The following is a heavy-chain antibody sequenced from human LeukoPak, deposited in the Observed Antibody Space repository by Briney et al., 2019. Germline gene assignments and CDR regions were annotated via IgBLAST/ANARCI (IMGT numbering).Heavy chain of an antibody. J-gene: IGHJ5*02. CDR1: GFTFSSYS. CDR3: AKDENPGEFDP. CDR2: ISSSSSTI. Sequence: GGSLRLSCAASGFTFSSYSMNWVRQAPGKGLEWVSYISSSSSTIYYADSVKGRFTISRDNSKNTLYLQMNSLRAEDTAVYYCAKDENPGEFDPWGQGTLVTVSS. V-gene: IGHV3-48*01. D-gene: IGHD3-16*01.